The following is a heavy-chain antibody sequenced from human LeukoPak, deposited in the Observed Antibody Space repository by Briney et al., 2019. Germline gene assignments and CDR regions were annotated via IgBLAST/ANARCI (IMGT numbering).Heavy chain of an antibody. Sequence: SVKVSCKASGGTFSSYAISWVRQAPGQGLEWMGRIIPIFGTANYAQKFQGRVTITTDESASTAYMELSSLRSEDTAVYYCAREVYSYGYARFDYWGQGTLVTVSS. CDR3: AREVYSYGYARFDY. V-gene: IGHV1-69*05. CDR1: GGTFSSYA. CDR2: IIPIFGTA. J-gene: IGHJ4*02. D-gene: IGHD5-18*01.